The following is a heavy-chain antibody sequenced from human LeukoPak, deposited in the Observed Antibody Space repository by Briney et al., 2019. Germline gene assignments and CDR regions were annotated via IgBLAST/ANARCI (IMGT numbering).Heavy chain of an antibody. Sequence: SETLSLTCTVSGGSTGSDYWSRIRQPPGKGLEWIGSIFHSGSTYYNPSLKSRVTISVDTSKNQFSLKLSSVTAADTAVYYCASRYYHDSSGYFDYWGQGTLVTVSS. CDR1: GGSTGSDY. V-gene: IGHV4-38-2*02. CDR3: ASRYYHDSSGYFDY. J-gene: IGHJ4*02. D-gene: IGHD3-22*01. CDR2: IFHSGST.